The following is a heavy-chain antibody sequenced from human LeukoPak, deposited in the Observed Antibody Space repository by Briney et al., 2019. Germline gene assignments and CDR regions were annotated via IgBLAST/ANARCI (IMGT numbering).Heavy chain of an antibody. J-gene: IGHJ1*01. V-gene: IGHV3-15*01. CDR2: IKSKTDGGTI. CDR3: TTDLSELDDSGYYAKYFHH. CDR1: GFTFSSYS. D-gene: IGHD3-22*01. Sequence: KPGGSLRLSCAASGFTFSSYSMNWVRQAPGKGLEWVGRIKSKTDGGTIDYAAPVKGRFTISRDDSKDTLFLQMNSLKTEDTAVYYCTTDLSELDDSGYYAKYFHHWGQGTLVSVSS.